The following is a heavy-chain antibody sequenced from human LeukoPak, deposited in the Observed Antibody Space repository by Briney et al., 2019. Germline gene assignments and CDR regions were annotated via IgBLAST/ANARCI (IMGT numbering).Heavy chain of an antibody. V-gene: IGHV1-46*01. CDR1: GYTFTSYY. CDR2: TNPSGGST. D-gene: IGHD3-22*01. CDR3: ARDPTDSSDVYYYCYMDV. J-gene: IGHJ6*03. Sequence: ASVKVSCKASGYTFTSYYMHWVRQAPGQGLEWMGITNPSGGSTSYAQKFQGRVTMTRDMSTSTVYMELSSLRSEDTAVYYCARDPTDSSDVYYYCYMDVWGKGTTVTVSS.